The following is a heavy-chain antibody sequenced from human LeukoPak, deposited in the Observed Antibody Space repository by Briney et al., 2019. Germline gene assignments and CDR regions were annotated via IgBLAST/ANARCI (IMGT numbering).Heavy chain of an antibody. CDR1: GGSISSGSYY. CDR2: IYTSGST. CDR3: ARDSRQRTGRNYYYYMDV. D-gene: IGHD1-1*01. V-gene: IGHV4-61*02. J-gene: IGHJ6*03. Sequence: SQTLSLTCTVSGGSISSGSYYWSWIRPPAGKGLEWIGRIYTSGSTNYNPSLKSRVTISVDTSKNQFSLKLSSVTAADTAVYYCARDSRQRTGRNYYYYMDVWGKGTTVTISS.